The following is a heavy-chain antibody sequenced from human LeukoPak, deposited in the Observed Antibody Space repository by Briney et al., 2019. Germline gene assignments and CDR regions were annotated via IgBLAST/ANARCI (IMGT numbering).Heavy chain of an antibody. CDR3: ARAPPVLGGIPDY. CDR1: AGSISSYY. D-gene: IGHD4-23*01. J-gene: IGHJ4*02. Sequence: SETLSLTCSVSAGSISSYYWSWIRQPPGKGLGWIGYIFYSGSTKYNPSLESRVTISVDTSKNQFSLKLSSVTAADTAVYYCARAPPVLGGIPDYWGQGTLVTVSS. V-gene: IGHV4-59*01. CDR2: IFYSGST.